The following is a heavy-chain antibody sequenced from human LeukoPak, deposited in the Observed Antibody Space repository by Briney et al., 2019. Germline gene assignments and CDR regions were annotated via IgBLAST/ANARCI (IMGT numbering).Heavy chain of an antibody. Sequence: PSETLSLTCAVYVGSFSGYYWSWIRQPPGKGLEWIGEINQSGSTKYNPSLKSRVTISVDKSKNQFSLKLSSVTAADTAVYYCAQSLGASTWFGNWFDPWGQGTLVTVSS. CDR2: INQSGST. D-gene: IGHD3-10*01. CDR1: VGSFSGYY. CDR3: AQSLGASTWFGNWFDP. V-gene: IGHV4-34*01. J-gene: IGHJ5*02.